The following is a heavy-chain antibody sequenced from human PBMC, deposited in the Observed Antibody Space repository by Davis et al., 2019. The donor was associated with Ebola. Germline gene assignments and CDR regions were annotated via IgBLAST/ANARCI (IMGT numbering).Heavy chain of an antibody. CDR3: ARRAPVAGDY. CDR1: GGSFSGYY. V-gene: IGHV4-34*01. D-gene: IGHD6-19*01. CDR2: INHSGST. Sequence: PSETLSLTCAVYGGSFSGYYWSWIRQPPGKGLEWIGEINHSGSTNYNPSLKSRVTISVDTSKNQFSLKLSSVTAADTAVYYCARRAPVAGDYWGQGTLVTVSS. J-gene: IGHJ4*02.